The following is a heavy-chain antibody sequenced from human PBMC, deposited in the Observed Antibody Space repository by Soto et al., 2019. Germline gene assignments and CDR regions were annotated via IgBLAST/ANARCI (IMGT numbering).Heavy chain of an antibody. J-gene: IGHJ4*02. CDR3: ASYPYYYDSSGYRVY. Sequence: GASVKVSCKASGGTFSSYTVSWVRQAPGQGLEWMGRIIPILGIANYAQKFQGRVTITADKSTSTAYMELSSLRSEDTAVYYCASYPYYYDSSGYRVYWGQGTLVTVSS. CDR2: IIPILGIA. V-gene: IGHV1-69*02. CDR1: GGTFSSYT. D-gene: IGHD3-22*01.